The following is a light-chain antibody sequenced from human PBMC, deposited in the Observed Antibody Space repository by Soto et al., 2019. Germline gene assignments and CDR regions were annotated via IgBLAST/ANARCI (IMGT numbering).Light chain of an antibody. CDR3: QQYGGT. CDR2: GAS. V-gene: IGKV1-39*01. CDR1: QSSRTY. Sequence: DIQMTQSPSSMSASVGDRVIITCRSSQSSRTYLNWFQQKPGKAPKLLIHGASSLQTGVPSRFNGSGSGTEFTLTISRLEPEDFAVYYCQQYGGTFGGGTKVEIK. J-gene: IGKJ4*01.